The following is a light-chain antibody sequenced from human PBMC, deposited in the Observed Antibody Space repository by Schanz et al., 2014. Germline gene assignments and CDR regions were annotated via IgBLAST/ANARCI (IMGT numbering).Light chain of an antibody. CDR1: QSVLYSSNNKNY. CDR2: WAF. V-gene: IGKV4-1*01. CDR3: LQYYGDPLT. Sequence: DIVMTQSPDSLAVSLGERATINCKSSQSVLYSSNNKNYLAWYQQKPGQPPKLLIYWAFTRESGVPDRFSGSGSGTDFTLTISSLQAEDVAVYYCLQYYGDPLTFGGGTKVEIK. J-gene: IGKJ4*01.